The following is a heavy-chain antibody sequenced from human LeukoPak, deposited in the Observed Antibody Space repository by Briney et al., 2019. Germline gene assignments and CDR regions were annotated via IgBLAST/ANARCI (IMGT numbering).Heavy chain of an antibody. Sequence: ASVKVSCKXSGGTFSSYAISWVRQAPGQGLERMGGIIPIFGTANYAQKFQGRVTITADESTSTAYMELSSLRSEDTAVYYCARTGVAALSLDYWGQGTLVTVSS. D-gene: IGHD6-13*01. CDR3: ARTGVAALSLDY. CDR1: GGTFSSYA. J-gene: IGHJ4*02. V-gene: IGHV1-69*13. CDR2: IIPIFGTA.